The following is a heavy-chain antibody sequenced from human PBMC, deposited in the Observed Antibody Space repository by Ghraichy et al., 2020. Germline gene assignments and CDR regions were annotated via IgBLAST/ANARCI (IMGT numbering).Heavy chain of an antibody. Sequence: ESLNISCTVSGDSITNSDYYWGWFRQPPGKGLEYLASIYYTWTTYHNPSLKSRITVSVATSKNQISLKMSSVTAADTAVYYCKRAYYNSWSGPPDSWGQGTMVTVSS. J-gene: IGHJ4*02. CDR1: GDSITNSDYY. CDR2: IYYTWTT. D-gene: IGHD3-3*01. V-gene: IGHV4-39*01. CDR3: KRAYYNSWSGPPDS.